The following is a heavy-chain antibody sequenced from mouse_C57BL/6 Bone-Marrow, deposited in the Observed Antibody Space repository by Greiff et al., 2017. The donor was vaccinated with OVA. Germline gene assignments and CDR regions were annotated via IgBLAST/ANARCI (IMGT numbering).Heavy chain of an antibody. V-gene: IGHV1-15*01. J-gene: IGHJ2*01. CDR3: TSLRYQVSLDY. D-gene: IGHD1-1*01. CDR2: IDPETGGT. CDR1: GYTFTDYE. Sequence: QVQLKESGAELVRPGASVTLSCKASGYTFTDYEMHWVKQTPVHGLEWIGAIDPETGGTAYNQKFKGKAILTADKSSSTAYMELRSLTSEDSAVYYCTSLRYQVSLDYWGQGTTLTVSS.